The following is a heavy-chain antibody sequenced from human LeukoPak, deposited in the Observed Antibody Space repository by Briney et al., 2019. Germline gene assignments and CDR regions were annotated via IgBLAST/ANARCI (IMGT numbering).Heavy chain of an antibody. J-gene: IGHJ4*02. Sequence: PSGTLSLTCTVSGGSIRSSSYYWGWIRQPPGKALEWIGSIYYSGSTYYNPHLKSRVTISVDTSKNQFSLKLSSVTAADTAVYYCARVPTYYYDSSPYLPGVDYWGQGTLVTVSS. CDR1: GGSIRSSSYY. CDR3: ARVPTYYYDSSPYLPGVDY. V-gene: IGHV4-39*01. D-gene: IGHD3-22*01. CDR2: IYYSGST.